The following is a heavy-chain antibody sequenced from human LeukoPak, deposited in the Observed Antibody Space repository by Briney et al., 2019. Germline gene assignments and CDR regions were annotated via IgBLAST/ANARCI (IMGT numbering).Heavy chain of an antibody. D-gene: IGHD2-2*01. CDR2: IYYSGST. J-gene: IGHJ3*02. CDR1: GGSISSSSYY. CDR3: GGPSAPAAAEGAFDI. Sequence: SETLSLTCTVSGGSISSSSYYWGWIRQPPGKGLEWIVSIYYSGSTYYNPSLKSRVTISVDTSKNQFSLKLSSVTAADTAVYYCGGPSAPAAAEGAFDIWGQGTMVTVSS. V-gene: IGHV4-39*01.